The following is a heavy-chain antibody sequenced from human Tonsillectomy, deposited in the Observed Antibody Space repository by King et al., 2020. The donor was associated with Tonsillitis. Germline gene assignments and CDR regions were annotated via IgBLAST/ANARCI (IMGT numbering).Heavy chain of an antibody. CDR2: ISSSSSYI. D-gene: IGHD6-19*01. Sequence: QLVQSGGGLVKPGGSLRLSCAASGFTFSSYSMNWVRQAPGKGLEWVSSISSSSSYIYYADSVKGRFTISRDNAKNSLYLQMNSLRAEVTAVYYCARDYREEQWLVTHGDFDHWGQGTLVTVSS. CDR3: ARDYREEQWLVTHGDFDH. CDR1: GFTFSSYS. J-gene: IGHJ4*02. V-gene: IGHV3-21*01.